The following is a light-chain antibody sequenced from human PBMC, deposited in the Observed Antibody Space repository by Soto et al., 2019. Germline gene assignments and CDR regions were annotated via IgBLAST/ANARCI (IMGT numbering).Light chain of an antibody. CDR1: QSINSY. V-gene: IGKV1-39*01. CDR2: AAS. J-gene: IGKJ2*01. Sequence: DIQMTQSPSSLSASVRDRVTITCRESQSINSYLNWYQQKPGKAPKVLIYAASSLESGVPSRFSGSGSGTEFSLTISSLQPEDFATYYCQQSYSTLGTFGQGTKLEIK. CDR3: QQSYSTLGT.